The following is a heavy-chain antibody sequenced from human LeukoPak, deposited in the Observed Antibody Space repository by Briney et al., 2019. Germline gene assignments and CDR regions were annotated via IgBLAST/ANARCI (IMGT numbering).Heavy chain of an antibody. CDR2: MNPNNGNT. CDR1: GYTFTSYD. J-gene: IGHJ6*03. V-gene: IGHV1-8*03. D-gene: IGHD3-3*01. Sequence: GASVKVSCKASGYTFTSYDINWVRQATGQGLEWMGWMNPNNGNTGYAQKFQGRVTITRNTAISTAYMDLSSLKSEDTAIYYCARGLSPGVASSYYMDVWGKGTTVTVSS. CDR3: ARGLSPGVASSYYMDV.